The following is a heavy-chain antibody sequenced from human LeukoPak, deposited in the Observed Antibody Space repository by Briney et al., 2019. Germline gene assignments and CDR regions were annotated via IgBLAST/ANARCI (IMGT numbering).Heavy chain of an antibody. V-gene: IGHV3-30-3*01. CDR3: ARADSTYYDIWSGYQPFDY. J-gene: IGHJ4*02. D-gene: IGHD3-3*01. Sequence: SGGSLRLSCAASGFTFSRYAIHWVRQAPGKGLKWVTDISYDGANKYYADSVKGRFTISRDNSKNTVYLQMNSLRSQDTAVYYCARADSTYYDIWSGYQPFDYWGQGTLVTVSS. CDR1: GFTFSRYA. CDR2: ISYDGANK.